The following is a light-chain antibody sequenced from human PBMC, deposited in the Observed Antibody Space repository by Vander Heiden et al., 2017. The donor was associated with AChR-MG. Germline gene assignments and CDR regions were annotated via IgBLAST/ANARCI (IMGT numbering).Light chain of an antibody. CDR1: SSDVGGYNY. J-gene: IGLJ2*01. V-gene: IGLV2-14*01. CDR3: SAYTSSSTQV. Sequence: QSALTQPASVSGSPGQSITISCTGTSSDVGGYNYVSWYQQHPGKAPKLRIYDVSKRPSGVSNRFSGSKSGNTAALTISGLQAEDEADYYCSAYTSSSTQVFGGGTKLTVL. CDR2: DVS.